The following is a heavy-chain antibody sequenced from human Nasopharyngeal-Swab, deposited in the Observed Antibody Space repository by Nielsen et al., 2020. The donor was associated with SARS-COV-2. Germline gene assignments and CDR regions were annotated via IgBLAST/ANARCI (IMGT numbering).Heavy chain of an antibody. D-gene: IGHD1-26*01. CDR2: IRSKTYGGAP. CDR3: ARSVGSFYGQGAFDI. J-gene: IGHJ3*02. CDR1: GFTFGDYA. Sequence: GGSLRLSCRTSGFTFGDYAMSWFRQAPGKGLEWVGFIRSKTYGGAPEYAASVKGRLTISRDGAESIAYLQMNSLETEDTGVYYCARSVGSFYGQGAFDIWGQGTMVTVSS. V-gene: IGHV3-49*01.